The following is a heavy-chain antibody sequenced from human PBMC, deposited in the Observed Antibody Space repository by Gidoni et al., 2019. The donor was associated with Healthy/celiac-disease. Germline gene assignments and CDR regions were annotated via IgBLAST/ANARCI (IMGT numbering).Heavy chain of an antibody. V-gene: IGHV1-2*06. Sequence: QVQLVQSGAEVKKPGASVKVSCKASGYTFTGYYMHWVRQAPGQGLEWMGRINPNSGGTNYAQKFQGRVTMTRDTSISTAYMELSRLRSDDTAVYYCARDQGLTTVTHNAFDIWGQGTMVTVSS. CDR1: GYTFTGYY. J-gene: IGHJ3*02. CDR3: ARDQGLTTVTHNAFDI. CDR2: INPNSGGT. D-gene: IGHD4-17*01.